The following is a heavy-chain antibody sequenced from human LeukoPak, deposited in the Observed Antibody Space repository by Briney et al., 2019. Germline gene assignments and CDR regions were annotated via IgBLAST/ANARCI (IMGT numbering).Heavy chain of an antibody. J-gene: IGHJ5*02. D-gene: IGHD3-3*01. CDR1: GGSFSGYY. V-gene: IGHV4-59*01. CDR3: ARGPPSPHYDFWCGYYFGVSWFDP. Sequence: SETLSLTCAVYGGSFSGYYWSWIRQPPGKGLEWIGYIYYSGSTNYNPSLKSRVTISVDTSKNQFSLKLSSVTAADTAVYYCARGPPSPHYDFWCGYYFGVSWFDPWGQGTLVTVSS. CDR2: IYYSGST.